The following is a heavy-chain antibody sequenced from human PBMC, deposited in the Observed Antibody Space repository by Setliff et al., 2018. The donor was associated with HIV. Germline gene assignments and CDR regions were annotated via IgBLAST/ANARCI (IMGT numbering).Heavy chain of an antibody. D-gene: IGHD5-12*01. CDR1: GFSISSGYF. J-gene: IGHJ4*02. V-gene: IGHV4-38-2*01. CDR3: ATCPWDLFGYSGYDVIDY. CDR2: VDHGGNT. Sequence: SETLSLTCGVSGFSISSGYFWGWIRQSPGKGLEWIAGVDHGGNTYYNPSLKSRVTISVDTSKNQLSLNLRSMTAAATAVYHCATCPWDLFGYSGYDVIDYWGPGTQGTVSA.